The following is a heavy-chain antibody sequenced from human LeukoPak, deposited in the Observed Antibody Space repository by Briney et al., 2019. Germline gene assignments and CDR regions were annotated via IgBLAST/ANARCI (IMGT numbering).Heavy chain of an antibody. Sequence: GGSLRLSCAASGFTVSSNYMSWVRQAPGKGLEWVSIIYSGGRTYYADSVKGRFTISRDNSKDTLYLQMNSLRAEDTAVYHCARDQLGGYCSSTRCYTSFNSWGQGTLVTVSS. D-gene: IGHD2-2*02. J-gene: IGHJ5*02. CDR2: IYSGGRT. V-gene: IGHV3-53*01. CDR3: ARDQLGGYCSSTRCYTSFNS. CDR1: GFTVSSNY.